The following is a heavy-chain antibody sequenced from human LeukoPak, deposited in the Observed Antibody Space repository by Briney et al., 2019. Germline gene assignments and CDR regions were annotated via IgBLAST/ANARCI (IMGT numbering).Heavy chain of an antibody. V-gene: IGHV3-48*01. Sequence: GGSLRLSCAASGFTFSNYAMRWVRQAPGKGLEWVSYISGTSNTIYYDDSVKGRFTVSRDNAKNSLYLQMNSLRAEDTAIYYCARDLGSYSSGWYMGFDYWGQGTLVTVSS. CDR2: ISGTSNTI. D-gene: IGHD6-19*01. CDR3: ARDLGSYSSGWYMGFDY. J-gene: IGHJ4*02. CDR1: GFTFSNYA.